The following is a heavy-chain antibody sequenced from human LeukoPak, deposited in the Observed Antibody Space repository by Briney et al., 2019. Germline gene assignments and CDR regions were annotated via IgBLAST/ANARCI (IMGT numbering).Heavy chain of an antibody. V-gene: IGHV3-48*01. CDR1: GFIFSSYS. Sequence: GGSLRLSCAASGFIFSSYSMNWVRQAPGKGLEWVSYITSSSTIYYADSVKGRFTISRDNARNSLYLQMNSLRAEDTAVYYCARERRNTGSFFDSWGQGTLVTVSS. D-gene: IGHD1-26*01. J-gene: IGHJ4*02. CDR3: ARERRNTGSFFDS. CDR2: ITSSSTI.